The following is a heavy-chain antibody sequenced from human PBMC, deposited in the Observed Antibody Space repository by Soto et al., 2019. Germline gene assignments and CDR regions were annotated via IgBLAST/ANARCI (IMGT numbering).Heavy chain of an antibody. V-gene: IGHV1-3*01. CDR3: ARDLAEPPWRISMVRGVIGRNWFDP. J-gene: IGHJ5*02. CDR1: GYTFTSYA. D-gene: IGHD3-10*01. Sequence: ASVKVSCKASGYTFTSYAMHWVRQAPGQRLEWMGWINAGNGNTKYSQKFQGRVTITRDTSASTAYMELSSLRSEDTAVYYCARDLAEPPWRISMVRGVIGRNWFDPWGQGTLVTVSS. CDR2: INAGNGNT.